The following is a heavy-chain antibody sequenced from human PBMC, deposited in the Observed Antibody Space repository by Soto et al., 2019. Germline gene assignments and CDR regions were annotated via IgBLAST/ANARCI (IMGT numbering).Heavy chain of an antibody. V-gene: IGHV3-23*01. CDR2: ISGSGGST. D-gene: IGHD6-19*01. CDR1: GFTFSSYA. J-gene: IGHJ4*02. CDR3: AKGPDSSGCHDY. Sequence: EVQLLESGGGLVQPGGSLRLSCAASGFTFSSYAMSWVRQAPGKGLEWVSAISGSGGSTYYADSVKGRFTISRDNSPNTLYLQMNSLRAEDMAVYYCAKGPDSSGCHDYWGQGTLVTVSS.